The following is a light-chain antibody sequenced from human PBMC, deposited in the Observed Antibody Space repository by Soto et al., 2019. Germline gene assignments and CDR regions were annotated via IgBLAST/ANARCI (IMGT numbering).Light chain of an antibody. J-gene: IGLJ2*01. V-gene: IGLV1-44*01. CDR1: SSNIGSNT. Sequence: QSVLTQPPSVSGTPGQRVTISCSGSSSNIGSNTVNWYQQLPGTAPKLLFYANNQRPSGVPDRFSGSKSGTSASLAISGLQSKDEAEYYCAAWDDNQNGPVVFGGGTKVTVL. CDR3: AAWDDNQNGPVV. CDR2: ANN.